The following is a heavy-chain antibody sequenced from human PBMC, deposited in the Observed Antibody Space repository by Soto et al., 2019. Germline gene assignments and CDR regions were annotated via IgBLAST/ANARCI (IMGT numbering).Heavy chain of an antibody. CDR2: IDGSGAGT. J-gene: IGHJ4*02. V-gene: IGHV3-23*01. CDR1: GFTFSSYA. Sequence: EVQLLESGGGLVQPGGSLRLSCVASGFTFSSYAMSWVRQAPGRGLECVSSIDGSGAGTYYSDSVRGRFTISRDNSNNTLDLQRDSLRAEDTAVYYCAKGDILTGSRQGWDYWGQVTLVTVSS. CDR3: AKGDILTGSRQGWDY. D-gene: IGHD3-9*01.